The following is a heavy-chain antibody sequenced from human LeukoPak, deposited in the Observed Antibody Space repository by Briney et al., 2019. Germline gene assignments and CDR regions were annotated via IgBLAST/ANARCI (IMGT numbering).Heavy chain of an antibody. J-gene: IGHJ6*02. D-gene: IGHD2-2*01. Sequence: GGSLRLSCAASGFTFDDYAMHWVRHAPGKGLEWVSGISWNSGSIAYADSVKGRFTISRDNAKNSLYLQMNSLRAEDTALYYCAKDIEYQLYYGMDVWGQGTTVTVSS. CDR2: ISWNSGSI. CDR1: GFTFDDYA. V-gene: IGHV3-9*01. CDR3: AKDIEYQLYYGMDV.